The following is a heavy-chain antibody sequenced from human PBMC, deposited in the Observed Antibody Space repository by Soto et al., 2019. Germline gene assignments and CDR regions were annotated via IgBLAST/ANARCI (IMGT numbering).Heavy chain of an antibody. CDR2: ISYDGSNK. CDR1: GLTFSSYT. Sequence: GGSLRLSCAAAGLTFSSYTMHWVRQAPGKGLEWVAVISYDGSNKYYADSVKGRFTISRDNSKNTLYLQMNSLRAEDTAVYYCAKVGVVADVDYWGQGTLVTVSS. J-gene: IGHJ4*02. CDR3: AKVGVVADVDY. D-gene: IGHD3-22*01. V-gene: IGHV3-30*18.